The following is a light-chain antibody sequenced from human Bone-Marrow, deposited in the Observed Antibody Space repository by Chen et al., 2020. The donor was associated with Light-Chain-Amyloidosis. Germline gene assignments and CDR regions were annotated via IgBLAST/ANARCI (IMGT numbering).Light chain of an antibody. V-gene: IGKV3-15*01. CDR3: QQYNEWPRT. CDR1: QSVNRN. CDR2: GSS. J-gene: IGKJ1*01. Sequence: EIVMTQSPATLSVSPEEGATLACRASQSVNRNLAWYQQKPGQAPRLLIYGSSTGATGIPARFSGRGSGTEFTLTITSMQSEDFAVYYCQQYNEWPRTFGQGTRVEIK.